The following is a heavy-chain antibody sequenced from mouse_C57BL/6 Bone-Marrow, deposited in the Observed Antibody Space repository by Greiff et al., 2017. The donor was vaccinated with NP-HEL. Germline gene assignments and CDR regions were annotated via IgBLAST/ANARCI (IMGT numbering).Heavy chain of an antibody. CDR3: ARSYDGYYPPGFAY. D-gene: IGHD2-3*01. CDR1: GYTFTSYW. Sequence: VQLQQPGAELVKPGASVKMSCKASGYTFTSYWITWVKQRPGQGLEWIGDIYPGSGSTNYNEKFKSKATLTVDTSSSTAYMQLSSLTSEDSAVYYCARSYDGYYPPGFAYWGQGTLVTVSA. V-gene: IGHV1-55*01. J-gene: IGHJ3*01. CDR2: IYPGSGST.